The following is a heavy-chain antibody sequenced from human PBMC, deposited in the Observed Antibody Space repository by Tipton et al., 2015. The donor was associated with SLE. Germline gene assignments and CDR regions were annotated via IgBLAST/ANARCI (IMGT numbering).Heavy chain of an antibody. CDR2: INHSGGT. V-gene: IGHV4-34*01. CDR3: ARRCGMGLYR. CDR1: GGSFSGYY. D-gene: IGHD3-3*01. J-gene: IGHJ4*02. Sequence: LRLSCAVYGGSFSGYYWSWIRQPPGKGLEWIGEINHSGGTTYNASLKSRVTMSVDTSKNQFSLKLSSVTAADTAVYYCARRCGMGLYRWGQGTLVTVSS.